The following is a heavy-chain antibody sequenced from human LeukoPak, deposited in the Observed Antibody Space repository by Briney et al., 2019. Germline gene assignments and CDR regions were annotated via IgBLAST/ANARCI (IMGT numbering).Heavy chain of an antibody. CDR2: INPNSGGT. CDR3: ARDRGQQLNWFDP. Sequence: ASVKVSCKASGYTFTGYYMHWVRQAPGQGLEWMGWINPNSGGTNYAQKFQGRVTMTRDTSISTAYMELSRLRSDDTAVYYCARDRGQQLNWFDPWAREPWSPSPQ. V-gene: IGHV1-2*02. D-gene: IGHD6-13*01. J-gene: IGHJ5*02. CDR1: GYTFTGYY.